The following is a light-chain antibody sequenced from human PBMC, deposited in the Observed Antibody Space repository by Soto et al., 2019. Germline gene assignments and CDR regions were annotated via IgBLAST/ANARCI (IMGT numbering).Light chain of an antibody. J-gene: IGKJ1*01. Sequence: SVLTQSPGTLSLSPGEGATLSCRASQSVSSSYLACYQQKPGQAPRLLIYGASSRATGIPDRFSGSGSGTGFTLTISRLEPEDFAVYYCQQYGSSPTFGQGTKVDI. CDR3: QQYGSSPT. CDR2: GAS. CDR1: QSVSSSY. V-gene: IGKV3-20*01.